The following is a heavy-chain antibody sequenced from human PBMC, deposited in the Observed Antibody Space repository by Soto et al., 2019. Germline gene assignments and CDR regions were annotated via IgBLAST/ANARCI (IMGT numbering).Heavy chain of an antibody. V-gene: IGHV1-3*01. J-gene: IGHJ4*02. CDR2: INAGNGNT. CDR3: GRATFQYIAAAVFDY. Sequence: ASVKVSCKASGYTFTSYAMHWVRQAPGQRLEWMGWINAGNGNTKYSQKFQGRVTITRDTSASTAYMELGSLRSEDTAVYYCGRATFQYIAAAVFDYWGQGTLVTVSS. D-gene: IGHD6-13*01. CDR1: GYTFTSYA.